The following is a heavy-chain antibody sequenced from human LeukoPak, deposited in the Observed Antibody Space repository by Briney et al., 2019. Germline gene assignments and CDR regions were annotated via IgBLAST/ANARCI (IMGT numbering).Heavy chain of an antibody. CDR3: ARLYYSYGIMDFDY. V-gene: IGHV4-38-2*01. CDR1: GYSISSGYY. Sequence: PSETLSLTCAVSGYSISSGYYCGWIRQPPGKGLEWIGSIYHSGSTYYNPSLKSRVTISVDTSKNQFSLKLSSVTAVDTAVYYCARLYYSYGIMDFDYWGQGTLVTVSS. CDR2: IYHSGST. J-gene: IGHJ4*02. D-gene: IGHD5-18*01.